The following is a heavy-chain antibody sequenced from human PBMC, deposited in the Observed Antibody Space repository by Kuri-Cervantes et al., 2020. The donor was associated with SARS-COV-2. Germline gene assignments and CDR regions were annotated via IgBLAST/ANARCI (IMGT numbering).Heavy chain of an antibody. CDR1: GGTFSSYA. CDR2: IIPIFGTA. CDR3: ATPERGYSYGGYFDY. J-gene: IGHJ4*02. D-gene: IGHD5-18*01. V-gene: IGHV1-69*13. Sequence: SVKVSCKASGGTFSSYAISWVRQAPGQGLEWMGGIIPIFGTANYAQKFQGGVTITADESTSTAYMELSSLRSEDTAVYYCATPERGYSYGGYFDYWGQGTLVTVSS.